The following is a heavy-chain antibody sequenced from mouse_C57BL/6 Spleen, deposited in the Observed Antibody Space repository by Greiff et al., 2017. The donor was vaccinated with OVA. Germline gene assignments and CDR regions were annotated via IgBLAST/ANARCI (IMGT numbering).Heavy chain of an antibody. D-gene: IGHD2-5*01. CDR3: ARYRDSNNVRKAMDY. CDR2: ISSGGGCT. J-gene: IGHJ4*01. V-gene: IGHV5-6*01. CDR1: GFTFSGYG. Sequence: EVKLMESGGDLVKPGGSLKLSCAASGFTFSGYGMEWVRQTPEKRLEWVADISSGGGCTYYTDKVKGRSTITSDNAKNTPYLQMSSLTSEDTAIYYCARYRDSNNVRKAMDYWGQGTSVTVSS.